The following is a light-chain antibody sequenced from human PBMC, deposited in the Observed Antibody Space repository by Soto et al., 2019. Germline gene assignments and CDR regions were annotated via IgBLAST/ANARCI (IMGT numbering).Light chain of an antibody. CDR3: QQYNNWPPIT. V-gene: IGKV3-20*01. CDR1: QSVSSSH. CDR2: AAS. Sequence: PGERATLSCRSSQSVSSSHLAWYQHKPGQAPRLLIYAASSRAIGIPDRFSGSVSGSDFILTINRLEPEDFAVYYCQQYNNWPPITFGQGTRLE. J-gene: IGKJ5*01.